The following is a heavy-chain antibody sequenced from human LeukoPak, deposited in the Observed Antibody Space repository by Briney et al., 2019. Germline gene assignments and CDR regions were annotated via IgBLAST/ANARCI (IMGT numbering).Heavy chain of an antibody. CDR3: ARDPGYSSGWYQMDGAFDI. Sequence: PGGSLRLSCAASGFTFSSIRMSWVRQAPGKGLEWGANIKQDGTEKFYVDSVRGRFTISRDNAKNSLYLQMNSLRAEDTAVYYCARDPGYSSGWYQMDGAFDIWGQGTMVTVSS. CDR2: IKQDGTEK. D-gene: IGHD6-19*01. J-gene: IGHJ3*02. V-gene: IGHV3-7*01. CDR1: GFTFSSIR.